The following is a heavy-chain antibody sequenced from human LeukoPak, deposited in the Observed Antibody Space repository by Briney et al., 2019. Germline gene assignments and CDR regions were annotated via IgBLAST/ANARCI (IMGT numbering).Heavy chain of an antibody. J-gene: IGHJ4*02. D-gene: IGHD3-10*01. V-gene: IGHV1-69*13. CDR2: IIPIFGTA. CDR1: GGTFISYA. CDR3: ATSRNLLWFGELIYYFDY. Sequence: GASVKVSCKASGGTFISYAISWVRQAPGQGLEWMGGIIPIFGTANYAQKFQGRVTITADESTSTAYMELSSLRSEDTAVYYCATSRNLLWFGELIYYFDYWGQGTLVTVSS.